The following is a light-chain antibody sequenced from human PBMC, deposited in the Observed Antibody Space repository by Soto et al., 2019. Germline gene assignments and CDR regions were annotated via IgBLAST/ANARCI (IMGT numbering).Light chain of an antibody. J-gene: IGKJ3*01. CDR3: QQSYSIPFT. V-gene: IGKV1-39*01. Sequence: DIQMTQSPSSLSASVGDRVTITCRASQIISGYLNWYQQKPGKAPELLIYSGSSLQSGVPSRFSGSGSGTDFTLTISSLQPEDFATYYCQQSYSIPFTFGPGTKVDIK. CDR1: QIISGY. CDR2: SGS.